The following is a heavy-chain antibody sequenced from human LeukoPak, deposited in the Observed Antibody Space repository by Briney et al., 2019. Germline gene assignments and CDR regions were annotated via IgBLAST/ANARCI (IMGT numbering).Heavy chain of an antibody. CDR3: ARVTTALAFDY. CDR2: INHSGST. CDR1: GGSFSGYY. V-gene: IGHV4-34*01. Sequence: SETLSLTCAVYGGSFSGYYWSLIRQPPGKGLEWIGEINHSGSTNYNPSLKSRVTISVDTSKNQFSLKLSSVTAADTAVYYCARVTTALAFDYWGQGTLVTVSS. J-gene: IGHJ4*02. D-gene: IGHD1-1*01.